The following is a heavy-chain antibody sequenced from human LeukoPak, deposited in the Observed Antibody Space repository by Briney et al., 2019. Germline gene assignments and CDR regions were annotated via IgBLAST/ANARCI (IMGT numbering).Heavy chain of an antibody. CDR3: ARVSPGYCSSTSCPITD. J-gene: IGHJ4*02. V-gene: IGHV1-18*01. Sequence: ASVNVSCKASGYTFTSYGISWVRQAPGQGLEWMGWISAYNGNTNYAQKLQGRVTMTTDTSTSTAYMELRSLRSDDTAVYYCARVSPGYCSSTSCPITDWGQGTLVTVPS. CDR1: GYTFTSYG. D-gene: IGHD2-2*03. CDR2: ISAYNGNT.